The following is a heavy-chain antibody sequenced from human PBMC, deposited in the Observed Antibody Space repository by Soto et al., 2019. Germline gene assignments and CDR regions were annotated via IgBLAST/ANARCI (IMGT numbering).Heavy chain of an antibody. J-gene: IGHJ6*03. D-gene: IGHD2-15*01. CDR2: ISSSSSYI. Sequence: GGSLRLSCAASGFTFSSYSMNWVRQAPGKGLEWVSSISSSSSYIYYADSVKGRFTISRDNAKNSLYLQMNSLRAEDTAVYYCARDSCSGGSCLGYYYYYYMDVWGKGTTVTVSS. CDR3: ARDSCSGGSCLGYYYYYYMDV. CDR1: GFTFSSYS. V-gene: IGHV3-21*01.